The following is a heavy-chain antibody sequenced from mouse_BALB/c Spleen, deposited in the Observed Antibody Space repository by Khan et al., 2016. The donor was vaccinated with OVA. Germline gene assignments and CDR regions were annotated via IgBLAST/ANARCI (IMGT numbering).Heavy chain of an antibody. J-gene: IGHJ2*01. V-gene: IGHV1-7*01. Sequence: VELQESGAELAKPGASVKMSCKASGYTFINYWILWIKQRPGQGLEWIGYINPSTGYNEYNQNFKDKATLTADISSSTAYMQLSSLTSEDSAVYYCARRGLRWDFDYWGQGTTLTVSS. CDR1: GYTFINYW. CDR3: ARRGLRWDFDY. D-gene: IGHD1-1*01. CDR2: INPSTGYN.